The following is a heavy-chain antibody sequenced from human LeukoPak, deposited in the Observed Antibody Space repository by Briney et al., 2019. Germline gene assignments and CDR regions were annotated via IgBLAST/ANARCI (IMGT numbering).Heavy chain of an antibody. Sequence: GESLQISCKASGYSFNTYWIGWVRQKPGKGLEWMAIVYPGDSHTRYSPSFEGHFTISADKTVTTAYLQWSSLEASDTAVYYCARLSGGSWANTEYFPDWGQGTLVIVSS. CDR1: GYSFNTYW. CDR2: VYPGDSHT. CDR3: ARLSGGSWANTEYFPD. V-gene: IGHV5-51*01. D-gene: IGHD7-27*01. J-gene: IGHJ1*01.